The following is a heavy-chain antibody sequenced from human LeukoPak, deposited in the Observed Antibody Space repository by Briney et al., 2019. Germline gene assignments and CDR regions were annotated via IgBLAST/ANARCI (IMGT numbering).Heavy chain of an antibody. J-gene: IGHJ4*02. D-gene: IGHD3-22*01. Sequence: PQTLSLTCTVSGGSIRSYYRGWIRQPPGKGLEWIGAIYYSGGTYCNPSPKSRVTISVDPSKKQFSLKPGSVAASDSALYYGARLLRIDYHERIWGKGTLVTV. CDR3: ARLLRIDYHERI. CDR2: IYYSGGT. CDR1: GGSIRSYY. V-gene: IGHV4-59*04.